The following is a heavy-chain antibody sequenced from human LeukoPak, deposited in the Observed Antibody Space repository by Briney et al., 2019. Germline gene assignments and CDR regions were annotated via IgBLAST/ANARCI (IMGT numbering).Heavy chain of an antibody. J-gene: IGHJ4*02. CDR3: ARIGDWNDLVY. D-gene: IGHD1-1*01. CDR2: IYYNGRTT. Sequence: SETPSLTCTVSGGSMSSYYWSWIRQSPGKGLEWIGYIYYNGRTTNYNPSLKSRVTMSVDTSKNQFSLKLSSVTAADTAVYYCARIGDWNDLVYWGQGILVSVSS. V-gene: IGHV4-59*01. CDR1: GGSMSSYY.